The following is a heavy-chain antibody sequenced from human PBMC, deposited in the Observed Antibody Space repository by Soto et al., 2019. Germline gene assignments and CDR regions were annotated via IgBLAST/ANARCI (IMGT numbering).Heavy chain of an antibody. J-gene: IGHJ6*02. V-gene: IGHV3-30*18. CDR2: ISYDGSIK. CDR3: ANSEYSRYKNIDV. Sequence: QVQLVESGGGVVQPGRSLRLSCAASGFTFRGYGMHWVRQAPGRGLEWVALISYDGSIKYYADSVRGRFTISRDNSKNTLYLQMNSLRAEDTAVYYCANSEYSRYKNIDVWGQGTTVTVPS. CDR1: GFTFRGYG. D-gene: IGHD5-18*01.